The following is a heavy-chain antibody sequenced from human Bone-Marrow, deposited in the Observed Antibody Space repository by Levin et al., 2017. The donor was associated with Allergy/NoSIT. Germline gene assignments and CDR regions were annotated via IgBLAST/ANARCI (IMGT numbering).Heavy chain of an antibody. Sequence: GESLKISCAASGFTFSSYWMHWVRQAPGKGLVWVSRINSDGYSISYADSVKGRFTISRDNAKRTLYLQMNSLRAEDTAVYYCATTVTSPYNYMDVWGKGTTVTVSS. V-gene: IGHV3-74*01. D-gene: IGHD4-17*01. CDR3: ATTVTSPYNYMDV. CDR1: GFTFSSYW. CDR2: INSDGYSI. J-gene: IGHJ6*03.